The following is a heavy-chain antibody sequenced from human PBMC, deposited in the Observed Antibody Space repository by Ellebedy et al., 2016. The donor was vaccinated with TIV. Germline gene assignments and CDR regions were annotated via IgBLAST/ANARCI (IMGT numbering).Heavy chain of an antibody. CDR3: ATGHPRELTTVIQFDY. CDR1: GGTFSSYA. J-gene: IGHJ4*02. CDR2: IIPILGIA. Sequence: AASVKVSCKASGGTFSSYAISWVRQAPGQGLEWMGRIIPILGIANYAQKFQGRVTMTEDTSTDTAYMELSSLRSEDTAVYYCATGHPRELTTVIQFDYWGQGTLVTVSS. D-gene: IGHD4-17*01. V-gene: IGHV1-69*04.